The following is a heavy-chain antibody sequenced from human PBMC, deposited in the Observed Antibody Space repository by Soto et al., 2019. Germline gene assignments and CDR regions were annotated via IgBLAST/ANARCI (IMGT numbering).Heavy chain of an antibody. V-gene: IGHV3-33*01. CDR2: INDGSEE. J-gene: IGHJ4*02. CDR3: VRDDLFVDNGLDH. D-gene: IGHD1-1*01. CDR1: GFSFSAHG. Sequence: QVQLVESGGGVVRPGTSLRLSCAATGFSFSAHGMHWVRQAPGKGLEWLAVINDGSEEGYADSVRGRFTISRDNARNILYLQMDIFRAEDTALYDCVRDDLFVDNGLDHWGQGTLVTVSS.